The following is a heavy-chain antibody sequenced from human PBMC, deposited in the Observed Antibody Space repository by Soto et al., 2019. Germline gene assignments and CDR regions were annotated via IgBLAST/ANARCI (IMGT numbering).Heavy chain of an antibody. J-gene: IGHJ4*02. CDR3: ARDHRYYYDSSGYYGYFDY. V-gene: IGHV3-30*07. Sequence: DSVKGRFTISRDNPKNTLYLQMNSLRAEDTAVYYCARDHRYYYDSSGYYGYFDYWGQGTLVTVSS. D-gene: IGHD3-22*01.